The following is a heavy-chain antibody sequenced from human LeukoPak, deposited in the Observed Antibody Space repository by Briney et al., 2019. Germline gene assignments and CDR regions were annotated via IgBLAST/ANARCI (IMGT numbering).Heavy chain of an antibody. CDR1: GGTFSSYA. V-gene: IGHV1-69*04. Sequence: GASVKVSCKASGGTFSSYAISWVRQAPGQGLEWTGRIIPILGIANYAQKFQGRVAITADKSTSTAYMELSSLRSEDTAVHYCARAHYDSSVSLDYWGQGTLVTVSS. CDR3: ARAHYDSSVSLDY. CDR2: IIPILGIA. D-gene: IGHD3-22*01. J-gene: IGHJ4*02.